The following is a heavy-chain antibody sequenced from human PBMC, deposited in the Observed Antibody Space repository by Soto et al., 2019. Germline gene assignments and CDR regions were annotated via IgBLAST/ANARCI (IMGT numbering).Heavy chain of an antibody. V-gene: IGHV4-59*01. D-gene: IGHD6-19*01. CDR1: GGSISSYY. Sequence: QVQLQESGPGLVKPSETLSLTCTVSGGSISSYYWSWIRQPPGKGLEWIGYIYYRGSTNYNPSLKSRVTRSVDTSKNQLSLKLSSVTAADTAVYYCASRGATVAGENWYFDLWGRGTLVTVSS. CDR3: ASRGATVAGENWYFDL. J-gene: IGHJ2*01. CDR2: IYYRGST.